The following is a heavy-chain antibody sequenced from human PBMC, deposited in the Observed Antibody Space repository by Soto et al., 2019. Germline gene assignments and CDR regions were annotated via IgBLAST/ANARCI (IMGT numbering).Heavy chain of an antibody. Sequence: PGESLRNSCKGSGYSFTSYWIGWVRQMPGKGLEWMGIIYPGDSDTRYSPSFQGQVTISADKSISTAYLQWSSLKASDTAMYYCARLLDDSSGYYVQRPNYYYYGMAVWGQGTTVTVPS. CDR1: GYSFTSYW. CDR3: ARLLDDSSGYYVQRPNYYYYGMAV. J-gene: IGHJ6*02. D-gene: IGHD3-22*01. V-gene: IGHV5-51*01. CDR2: IYPGDSDT.